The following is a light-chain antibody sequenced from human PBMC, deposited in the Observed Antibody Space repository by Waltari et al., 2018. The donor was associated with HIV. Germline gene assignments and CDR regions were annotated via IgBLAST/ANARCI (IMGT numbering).Light chain of an antibody. Sequence: TQPPSVSAAPGQRVALSCSGGRSNLANHYFSWYQQVPGRAPRLLIYDNDKRPSGISDRFSASKAGMSATLVITGLQIVDEADYYCGTWDSSLSLYVFGTGTTVLVL. CDR3: GTWDSSLSLYV. CDR2: DND. J-gene: IGLJ1*01. CDR1: RSNLANHY. V-gene: IGLV1-51*01.